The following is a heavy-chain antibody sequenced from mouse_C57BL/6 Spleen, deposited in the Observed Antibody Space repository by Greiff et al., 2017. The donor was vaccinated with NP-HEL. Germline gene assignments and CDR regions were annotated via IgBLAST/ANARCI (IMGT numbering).Heavy chain of an antibody. CDR1: GYTFTSYW. V-gene: IGHV1-52*01. D-gene: IGHD2-4*01. J-gene: IGHJ3*01. CDR2: IDPSDSET. CDR3: ASGGLRGGFAY. Sequence: QVQLQQPGAELVRPGSSVKLSCKASGYTFTSYWMHWVKQRPIQGLEWIGNIDPSDSETHYNQKFKDKATLTVDKSSSTAYMQLSSLTSEDSAVYYCASGGLRGGFAYWGQGTLVTVSA.